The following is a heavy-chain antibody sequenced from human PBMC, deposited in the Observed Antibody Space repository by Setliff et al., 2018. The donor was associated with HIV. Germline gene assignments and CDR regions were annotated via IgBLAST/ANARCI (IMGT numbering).Heavy chain of an antibody. CDR2: FYHSGNT. CDR1: GASISSGDYS. CDR3: AREAYFFASGTYYFDS. D-gene: IGHD3-10*01. Sequence: PSETLSLTCAISGASISSGDYSWSWIRQPPGRDLEWIGYFYHSGNTYYSPSLHSRVTLSVDKSKNEFYLSLASVTAADTALYFCAREAYFFASGTYYFDSWGQGTLVTVSS. J-gene: IGHJ4*02. V-gene: IGHV4-30-2*01.